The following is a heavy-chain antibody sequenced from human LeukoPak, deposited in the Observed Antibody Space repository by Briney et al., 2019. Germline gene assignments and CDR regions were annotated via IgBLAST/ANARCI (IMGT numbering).Heavy chain of an antibody. Sequence: WVRQAPGKGLEWGAVISYDGSNKYYADSVKGPFTISRDNSKTTLYLQMNSLRAEDTAVYYCARGGEQWLTRADLDYWGQGTLVTVSS. D-gene: IGHD6-19*01. CDR2: ISYDGSNK. V-gene: IGHV3-30*04. J-gene: IGHJ4*02. CDR3: ARGGEQWLTRADLDY.